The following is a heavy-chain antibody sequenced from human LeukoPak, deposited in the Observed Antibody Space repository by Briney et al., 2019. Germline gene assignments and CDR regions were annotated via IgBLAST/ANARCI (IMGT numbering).Heavy chain of an antibody. J-gene: IGHJ6*04. Sequence: ASVKVSCKASGYTFTSYAMHWVRQAPGQRLEWMGWINAGNGNTKYSQKFQGRVTITRDTSASTAYMELSSLRSEDTAVYYCARAGLNYDILTGYYIGYYYGMDVWGKGTAATVSS. CDR1: GYTFTSYA. CDR3: ARAGLNYDILTGYYIGYYYGMDV. V-gene: IGHV1-3*01. D-gene: IGHD3-9*01. CDR2: INAGNGNT.